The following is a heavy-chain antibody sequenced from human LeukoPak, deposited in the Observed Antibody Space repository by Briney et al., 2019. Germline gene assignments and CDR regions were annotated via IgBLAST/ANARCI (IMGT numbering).Heavy chain of an antibody. CDR2: ISYDGSNE. CDR3: AKGDPYYYDSSGYPFDY. D-gene: IGHD3-22*01. CDR1: GFTFSSYV. Sequence: PGGSLRLSCAASGFTFSSYVMHWVRQAPGKGLEWVAIISYDGSNEYYADSVKGRFTISRDNSKNTLYLQMNSLRAEDTAVYYCAKGDPYYYDSSGYPFDYWGQGTLVTVSS. J-gene: IGHJ4*02. V-gene: IGHV3-30*04.